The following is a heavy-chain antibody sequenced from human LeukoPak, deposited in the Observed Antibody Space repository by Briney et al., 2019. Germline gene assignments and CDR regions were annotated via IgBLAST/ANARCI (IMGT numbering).Heavy chain of an antibody. CDR1: GDSINSLDL. J-gene: IGHJ3*02. CDR2: MYHTGSS. V-gene: IGHV4-59*11. Sequence: PSETLSLTCTVSGDSINSLDLWSWIRQPPGRGLEWIGYMYHTGSSIYSPSLKSRLTISVDTSKNQFTLNLSSMTAADTAVYYCAGDQGGSAHRHAFDIWGQGTLVTVSS. D-gene: IGHD1-26*01. CDR3: AGDQGGSAHRHAFDI.